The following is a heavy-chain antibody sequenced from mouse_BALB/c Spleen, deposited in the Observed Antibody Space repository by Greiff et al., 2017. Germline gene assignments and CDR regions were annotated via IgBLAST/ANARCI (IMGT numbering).Heavy chain of an antibody. J-gene: IGHJ3*01. CDR2: INSNGGST. CDR3: ARGEVWFAY. V-gene: IGHV5-6-3*01. Sequence: EVQLKESGGGLVQPGGSLKLSCAASGFTFSSYGMSWVRQTPDKRLELVATINSNGGSTYYPDSVKGRFTISRDNAKNTLYLQMSSLKSEDTAMYYCARGEVWFAYWGQGTLVTVSA. CDR1: GFTFSSYG.